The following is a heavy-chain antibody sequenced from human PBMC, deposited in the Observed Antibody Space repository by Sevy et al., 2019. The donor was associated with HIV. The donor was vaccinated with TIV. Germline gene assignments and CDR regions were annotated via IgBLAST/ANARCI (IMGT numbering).Heavy chain of an antibody. V-gene: IGHV1-18*01. J-gene: IGHJ1*01. CDR2: ISAYNGNT. CDR3: ARDRKRYCSGGSCSEYFQH. D-gene: IGHD2-15*01. CDR1: GYTFTSYG. Sequence: ASVKVSCKASGYTFTSYGISWVRQAPGQGLEWMGWISAYNGNTNYAQKLQGRDTMTTDTSTSTAYMELRSLRSDDTAVYYCARDRKRYCSGGSCSEYFQHWGQGTLVTVSS.